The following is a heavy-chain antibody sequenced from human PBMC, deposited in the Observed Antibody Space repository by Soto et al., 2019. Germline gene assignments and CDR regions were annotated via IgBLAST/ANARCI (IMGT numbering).Heavy chain of an antibody. CDR1: GGSISSGGYY. CDR2: IYYSGST. CDR3: ARDGGTDSSGPFPLA. Sequence: SETLSLTCTVSGGSISSGGYYWSWIRQHPGKGLEWIGYIYYSGSTYYNPSLKSRVTISVDTSKNQFSLKLSSVTAADTAEYYCARDGGTDSSGPFPLAWGQGTLVTVSS. J-gene: IGHJ5*02. D-gene: IGHD3-22*01. V-gene: IGHV4-31*03.